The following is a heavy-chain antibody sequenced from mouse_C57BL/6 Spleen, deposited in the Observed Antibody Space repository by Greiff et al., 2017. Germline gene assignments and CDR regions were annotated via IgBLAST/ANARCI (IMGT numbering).Heavy chain of an antibody. Sequence: VKLMESGPGLVQPSQSLSITCTVSGFSFTSYGVHWVRQSPGKGLEWLGVIWSGGSTDYNAAFISRLSISKDNSKSHVFFKMNSLQADNTAIYYCARSNCNSMDYWGQGTSVTVSS. J-gene: IGHJ4*01. V-gene: IGHV2-2*01. CDR2: IWSGGST. D-gene: IGHD2-1*01. CDR1: GFSFTSYG. CDR3: ARSNCNSMDY.